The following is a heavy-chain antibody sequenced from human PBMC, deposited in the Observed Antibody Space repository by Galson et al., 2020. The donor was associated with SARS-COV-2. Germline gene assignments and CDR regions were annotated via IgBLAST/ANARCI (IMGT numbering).Heavy chain of an antibody. CDR1: GFTFSSYS. J-gene: IGHJ6*02. D-gene: IGHD4-17*01. V-gene: IGHV3-48*04. CDR2: ISSSSSTI. CDR3: AREDYGDNHYFYYYYGMDV. Sequence: GESLKISCAASGFTFSSYSMNWVRQAPGKGLEWVSYISSSSSTIYYADSVKGRFTISRDNAKNSLYLQMNSLRAEDTAVYYCAREDYGDNHYFYYYYGMDVWGQGTTVTVSS.